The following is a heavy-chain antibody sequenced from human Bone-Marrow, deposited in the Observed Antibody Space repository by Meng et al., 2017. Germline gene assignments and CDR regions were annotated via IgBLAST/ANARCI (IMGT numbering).Heavy chain of an antibody. D-gene: IGHD3-3*01. J-gene: IGHJ5*02. Sequence: SQTLSLTRAVSGGSVSSVSYYWSWIRQPPGKGLEWIGYIYYSGSTNYNPSLKSRVTISVDTSKNQFSLKLSSMTAADTAVYSCARAWYYDFWSGYNNWFDPWGQGTLVTVSS. CDR1: GGSVSSVSYY. CDR2: IYYSGST. CDR3: ARAWYYDFWSGYNNWFDP. V-gene: IGHV4-61*01.